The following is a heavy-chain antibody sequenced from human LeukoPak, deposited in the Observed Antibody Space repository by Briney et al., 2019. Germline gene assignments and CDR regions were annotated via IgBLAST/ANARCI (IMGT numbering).Heavy chain of an antibody. D-gene: IGHD2-2*01. CDR2: IYTSGST. J-gene: IGHJ6*03. CDR3: AREPVVSAAYYYYYMDV. V-gene: IGHV4-4*07. Sequence: SETLSLTCTVSGGSISSYYWSWIRQPAGKGLEWIGRIYTSGSTNYNPSLKSRVTMSVDTSKNQFSLKLSSVTAADTAVYYCAREPVVSAAYYYYYMDVWGKGTTVTVSS. CDR1: GGSISSYY.